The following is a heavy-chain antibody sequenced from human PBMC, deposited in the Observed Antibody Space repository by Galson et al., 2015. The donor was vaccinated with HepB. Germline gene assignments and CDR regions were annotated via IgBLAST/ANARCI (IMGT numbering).Heavy chain of an antibody. CDR2: IYYSGST. CDR1: GGSISSYY. V-gene: IGHV4-59*01. J-gene: IGHJ4*02. Sequence: SETLSLTCTVSGGSISSYYWSWIRQPPGKGLEWIGYIYYSGSTNYNPSLKSRVTISVDTSKNQFSLKLSSVTAADTAVYYCARDSDPPGSWDYWGQGTLVTVSS. D-gene: IGHD3-10*01. CDR3: ARDSDPPGSWDY.